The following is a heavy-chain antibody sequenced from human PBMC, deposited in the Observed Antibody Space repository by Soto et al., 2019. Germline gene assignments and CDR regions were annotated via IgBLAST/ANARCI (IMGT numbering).Heavy chain of an antibody. CDR1: GYTFITYD. CDR3: ARDLVGDCSGGSCYSHDMDV. J-gene: IGHJ6*04. Sequence: ASVKVSCKASGYTFITYDINWVRQAPGQGLEWMGWMNPDTGGTGYAQRFQGRIIMTRNTSISTAYLELSSLTSEDTAVYYCARDLVGDCSGGSCYSHDMDVWGKGTTVTVSS. D-gene: IGHD2-15*01. CDR2: MNPDTGGT. V-gene: IGHV1-8*01.